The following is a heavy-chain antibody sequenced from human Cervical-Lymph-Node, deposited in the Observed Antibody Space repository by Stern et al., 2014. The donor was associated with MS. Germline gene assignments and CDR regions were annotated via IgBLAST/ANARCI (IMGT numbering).Heavy chain of an antibody. CDR2: INNNDGIT. V-gene: IGHV3-23*04. CDR3: AKGDDYYDGRRYYSY. J-gene: IGHJ4*02. Sequence: VQLVESGADLVQPGGSLRLSCAASGFRFSDYDMTWVRQASGKGLEWDSDINNNDGITYYADSVKGRFTISRDNSKNTLYLQMNSLRAENAVVYYCAKGDDYYDGRRYYSYWGQGTLVTVSS. CDR1: GFRFSDYD. D-gene: IGHD3-22*01.